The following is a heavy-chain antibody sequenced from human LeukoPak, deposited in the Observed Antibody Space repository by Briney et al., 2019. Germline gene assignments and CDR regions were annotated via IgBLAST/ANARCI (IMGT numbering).Heavy chain of an antibody. Sequence: GGSLRLSCAASGLTVSSNYMSWVRQAPGKGLEWVSVIYSGGSTYYADSVKGRFTISRDNSKNTLYLQMNSLRAEDTAVYYCAKKPGIAVADPPYFDYWGQGTLVTVSS. D-gene: IGHD6-19*01. CDR1: GLTVSSNY. V-gene: IGHV3-66*01. CDR3: AKKPGIAVADPPYFDY. CDR2: IYSGGST. J-gene: IGHJ4*02.